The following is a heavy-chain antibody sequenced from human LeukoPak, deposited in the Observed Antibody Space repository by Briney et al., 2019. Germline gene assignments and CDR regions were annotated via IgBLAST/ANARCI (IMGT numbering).Heavy chain of an antibody. Sequence: PSGTLSLTCAVSGGSISSSNWWSWVRQPPGKGLEWIGEIYHSGSTNYNPSLKSRVTISVDKSKNQFSLKLSSVTAADTAMYYCASYCGGDCYSWGAFDIWGQGTMVTVSS. CDR2: IYHSGST. CDR1: GGSISSSNW. CDR3: ASYCGGDCYSWGAFDI. J-gene: IGHJ3*02. D-gene: IGHD2-21*02. V-gene: IGHV4-4*02.